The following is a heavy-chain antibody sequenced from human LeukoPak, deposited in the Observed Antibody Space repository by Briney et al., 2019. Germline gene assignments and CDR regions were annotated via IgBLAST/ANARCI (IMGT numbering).Heavy chain of an antibody. Sequence: PGGSLRLSCAASGFTFSSYEMNWVRQAPGKGLEWVSYISSSGSTIYYADSVKGRFTVSRDNAKNSLYLQMNSLRAEDTAVYYCARDQVGANGDKWGQGTLVTVSS. J-gene: IGHJ4*02. CDR2: ISSSGSTI. V-gene: IGHV3-48*03. CDR3: ARDQVGANGDK. D-gene: IGHD1-26*01. CDR1: GFTFSSYE.